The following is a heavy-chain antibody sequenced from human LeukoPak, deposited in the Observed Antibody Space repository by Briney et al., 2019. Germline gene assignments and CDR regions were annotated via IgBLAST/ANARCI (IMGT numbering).Heavy chain of an antibody. CDR1: GGSISSYY. Sequence: SETLSLTCTVSGGSISSYYWSWIRQPPGKGLEWIGYIYYSGNTNYNPSLKSRVTISVDTPKNQFSLKLNSVTAADTAVYYCARENDYDLGMDVWGQGTTVTVSS. CDR3: ARENDYDLGMDV. CDR2: IYYSGNT. V-gene: IGHV4-59*01. J-gene: IGHJ6*02. D-gene: IGHD3-3*01.